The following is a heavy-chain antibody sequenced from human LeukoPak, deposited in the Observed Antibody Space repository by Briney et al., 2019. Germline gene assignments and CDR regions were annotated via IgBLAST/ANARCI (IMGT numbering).Heavy chain of an antibody. CDR1: GFTYSNYA. J-gene: IGHJ4*02. D-gene: IGHD3-10*01. V-gene: IGHV3-23*01. CDR3: AKAIYGSGSYYDLDY. Sequence: PGGSLRLSCAASGFTYSNYAMSWVRQAPGKGLEWVSSISDSGVSTYYADSVKGRFTISRDNSKDTLYLQMNSLRAEDTAVYYCAKAIYGSGSYYDLDYRGQGSLVTVSS. CDR2: ISDSGVST.